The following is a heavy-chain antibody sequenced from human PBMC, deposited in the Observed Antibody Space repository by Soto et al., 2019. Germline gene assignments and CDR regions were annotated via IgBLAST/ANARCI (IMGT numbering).Heavy chain of an antibody. Sequence: SETLSLTCTFSGFSISSTSYYLGWVRQPPGKGLEYIGSIYYSGSTYYNPSLKSRVTTSLNTSNNQFSLKLSSVTAADTAVYYCARILHTNWFDPWGQGTLVTVSS. V-gene: IGHV4-39*01. J-gene: IGHJ5*02. CDR3: ARILHTNWFDP. CDR2: IYYSGST. CDR1: GFSISSTSYY. D-gene: IGHD3-3*01.